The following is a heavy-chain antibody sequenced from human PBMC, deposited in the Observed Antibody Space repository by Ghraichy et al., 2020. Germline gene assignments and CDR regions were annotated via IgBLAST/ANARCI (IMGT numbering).Heavy chain of an antibody. CDR1: GGSISSSSYY. J-gene: IGHJ4*02. CDR2: IYYSGST. CDR3: ARRSREWYSSSWYS. D-gene: IGHD6-13*01. Sequence: ETLSLTCTVSGGSISSSSYYWGWIRQPPGKGLEWIGSIYYSGSTYYNPSLKSRVTISVDTSKNQFSLKLSSVTAADTAVYYCARRSREWYSSSWYSWGQGTLVTVSS. V-gene: IGHV4-39*01.